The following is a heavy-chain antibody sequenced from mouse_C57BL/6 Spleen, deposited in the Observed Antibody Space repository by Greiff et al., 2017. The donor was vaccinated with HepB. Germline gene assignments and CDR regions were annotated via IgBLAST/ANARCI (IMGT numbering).Heavy chain of an antibody. V-gene: IGHV1-82*01. J-gene: IGHJ4*01. D-gene: IGHD2-1*01. CDR2: IYPGDGDT. CDR1: GYAFSSSW. Sequence: VQLQESGPELVKPGASVKISCKASGYAFSSSWMNWVKQRPGKGLEWIGRIYPGDGDTNYNGKFKGKATLTADKSSSTAYMQLSSLTSEDSAVYFCARDGNYRDAMDYWGQGTSVTVSS. CDR3: ARDGNYRDAMDY.